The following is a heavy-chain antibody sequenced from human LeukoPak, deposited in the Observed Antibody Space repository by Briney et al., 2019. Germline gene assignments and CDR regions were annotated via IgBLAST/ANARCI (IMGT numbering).Heavy chain of an antibody. CDR2: IYSGGST. J-gene: IGHJ3*01. V-gene: IGHV3-66*02. CDR3: AREPIYYYDSSGSVDA. CDR1: GFTVSSNY. D-gene: IGHD3-22*01. Sequence: PGGSLRLSCAASGFTVSSNYMSWVRQAPGKGLEWVSVIYSGGSTYYADSVKGRFTISRDNSKNTLYLQMNSLRAEDTAVYYCAREPIYYYDSSGSVDAWGQGTMVTVSS.